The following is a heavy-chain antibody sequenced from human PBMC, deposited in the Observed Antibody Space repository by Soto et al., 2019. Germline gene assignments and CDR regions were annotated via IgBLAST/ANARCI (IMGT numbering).Heavy chain of an antibody. CDR1: GYSFTSYW. Sequence: PVESLKISCKGSGYSFTSYWIGWVRQMPGKGLEWMGIIYPGDSDTRYSPSFQGQVTISADKSISTAYLQWSSLKASDTAMYYCARTSAGGKYYYGMDVWAQENTVTVSS. J-gene: IGHJ6*02. V-gene: IGHV5-51*01. CDR3: ARTSAGGKYYYGMDV. CDR2: IYPGDSDT. D-gene: IGHD6-13*01.